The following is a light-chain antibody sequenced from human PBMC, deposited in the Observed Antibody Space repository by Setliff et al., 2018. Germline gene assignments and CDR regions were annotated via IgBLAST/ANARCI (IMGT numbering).Light chain of an antibody. CDR1: SSDVGGINH. V-gene: IGLV2-8*01. J-gene: IGLJ1*01. CDR2: EVS. CDR3: SSYAGNYIYV. Sequence: QSALTQPPSASGSPGQSVTISCTRTSSDVGGINHVSWYQQHPGKAPRLMIFEVSKRPSGVPDRFSGSKSGNTASLTVSGLQAEDEADYYCSSYAGNYIYVFGTGTKGTVL.